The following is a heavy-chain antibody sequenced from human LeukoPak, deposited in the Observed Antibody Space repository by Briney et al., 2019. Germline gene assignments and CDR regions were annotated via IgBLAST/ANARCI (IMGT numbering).Heavy chain of an antibody. J-gene: IGHJ3*02. CDR1: GYSFTSHW. V-gene: IGHV5-51*01. D-gene: IGHD3-3*01. Sequence: GESLKISCKGSGYSFTSHWIGWVRQMPGKGLEWMGIIYPGDSDTGYSPSFQGQVTISADKSISTAYLQWSSLKASDTAMYYCARHRIHYDFWSGYPRDSVNAFDIWGQGTMVTVSS. CDR2: IYPGDSDT. CDR3: ARHRIHYDFWSGYPRDSVNAFDI.